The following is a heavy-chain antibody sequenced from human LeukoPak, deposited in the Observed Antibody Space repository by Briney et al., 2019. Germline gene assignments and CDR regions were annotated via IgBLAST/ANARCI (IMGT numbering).Heavy chain of an antibody. V-gene: IGHV3-23*01. CDR2: ISGSGGST. CDR3: AKDPFYGDRFDY. J-gene: IGHJ4*02. D-gene: IGHD4-17*01. CDR1: GFTFDDYA. Sequence: GGSLRLSCAASGFTFDDYAMHWVRQAPGKGLEWVSAISGSGGSTYYADSVKGRFTISRDNSKNTLYLQMNSLRAEDTAVYYCAKDPFYGDRFDYWGQGTLVTVSS.